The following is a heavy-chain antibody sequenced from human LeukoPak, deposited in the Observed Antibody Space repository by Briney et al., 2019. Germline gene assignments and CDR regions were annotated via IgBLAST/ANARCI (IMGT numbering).Heavy chain of an antibody. V-gene: IGHV4-34*01. CDR3: ARLGYQGI. CDR1: GGSFSGYY. J-gene: IGHJ4*02. CDR2: INHSGST. D-gene: IGHD5-18*01. Sequence: RASETLSLTCAVYGGSFSGYYWSWIRQPLGKGLEWIGEINHSGSTNYNPSLKSRVTISVDTSKNQFSLKLSSVTAADTAVYYCARLGYQGIWGQGTLVTVSS.